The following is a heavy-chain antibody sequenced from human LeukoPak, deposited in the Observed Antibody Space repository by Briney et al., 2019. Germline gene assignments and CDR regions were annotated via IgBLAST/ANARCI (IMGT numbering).Heavy chain of an antibody. CDR2: ISYDGSNK. CDR1: GFTFSTYG. Sequence: GRSLRLSCEASGFTFSTYGMHWVRQAPGKGLEWVAVISYDGSNKYYADSVKGRFTISRDNSKNTLYLQMNSLRAEDTAVYYCARSFRFLEWLLWAVDYWGQGTLVTVSS. D-gene: IGHD3-3*01. CDR3: ARSFRFLEWLLWAVDY. V-gene: IGHV3-30*19. J-gene: IGHJ4*02.